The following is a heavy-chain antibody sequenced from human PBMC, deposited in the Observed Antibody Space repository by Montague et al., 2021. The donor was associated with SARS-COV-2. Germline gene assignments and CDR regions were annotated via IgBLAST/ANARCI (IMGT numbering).Heavy chain of an antibody. CDR1: GFTFSNYD. J-gene: IGHJ3*02. CDR3: TRDYRSIVGDGLDI. Sequence: SLRLYCAASGFTFSNYDMNWVRQAPGKGPEWISYISTSAYTTSYAGSVKGRFTISRDNGKNSLYLQMNSLRVEDTAVYYCTRDYRSIVGDGLDIWGQGTKGTVSS. D-gene: IGHD3-16*02. V-gene: IGHV3-48*03. CDR2: ISTSAYTT.